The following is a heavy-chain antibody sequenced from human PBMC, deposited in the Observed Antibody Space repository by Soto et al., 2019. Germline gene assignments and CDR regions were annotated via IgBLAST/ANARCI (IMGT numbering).Heavy chain of an antibody. D-gene: IGHD2-15*01. J-gene: IGHJ4*02. CDR3: ARDRVTYCSGGSCYSFDY. CDR1: GFTFSSYG. Sequence: GGSLRLSCAASGFTFSSYGMHWVRQAPGKGLEWVAVIWYDGSNKYYADSVKGRFTISRDNSKNTLYLQMNSLRAEDTAVYYCARDRVTYCSGGSCYSFDYWGQGTLVTVSS. V-gene: IGHV3-33*01. CDR2: IWYDGSNK.